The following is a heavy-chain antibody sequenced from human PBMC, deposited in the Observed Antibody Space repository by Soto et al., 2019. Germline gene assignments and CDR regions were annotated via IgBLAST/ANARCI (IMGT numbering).Heavy chain of an antibody. J-gene: IGHJ6*02. CDR3: AKTGSSSPYYYYYYGMDV. D-gene: IGHD6-6*01. CDR2: ISYDGSNK. V-gene: IGHV3-30*18. Sequence: GGSLRLSCAASGFTFSSYGMHWVRQAPGKGLEWVAVISYDGSNKYHADSVKGRFTISRDNSKNTLYLQMNSLRAEDTAVYYCAKTGSSSPYYYYYYGMDVWGQGTTVTVSS. CDR1: GFTFSSYG.